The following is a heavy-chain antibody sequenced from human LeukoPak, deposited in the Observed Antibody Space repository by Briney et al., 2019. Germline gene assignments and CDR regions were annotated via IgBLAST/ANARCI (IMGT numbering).Heavy chain of an antibody. CDR1: GLTFSIYG. V-gene: IGHV3-23*01. J-gene: IGHJ4*02. CDR3: AKDMRMASFEH. CDR2: IGGSGDRT. Sequence: GGSLRLSCAASGLTFSIYGMNRVRQSPGKGLEWVSGIGGSGDRTYYADSVKGRFSISRDNSKNTLYLQINSLRVEDTAVYYCAKDMRMASFEHWGRGTQVTVSS. D-gene: IGHD5-24*01.